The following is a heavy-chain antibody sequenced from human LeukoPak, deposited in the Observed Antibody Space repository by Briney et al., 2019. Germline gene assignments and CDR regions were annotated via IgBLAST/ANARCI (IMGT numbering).Heavy chain of an antibody. CDR1: GFTFSSYW. D-gene: IGHD3-22*01. Sequence: GGSLRLSCAASGFTFSSYWMHWVRQAPGKGLVWVSCISDGGSTTTYADSVKGRFTISRDNSKNTLYLQMNSLRAEDTAVYYCAKVLVPTYYYDSSGYYPFDYWGQGTLVTVSS. J-gene: IGHJ4*02. V-gene: IGHV3-74*01. CDR2: ISDGGSTT. CDR3: AKVLVPTYYYDSSGYYPFDY.